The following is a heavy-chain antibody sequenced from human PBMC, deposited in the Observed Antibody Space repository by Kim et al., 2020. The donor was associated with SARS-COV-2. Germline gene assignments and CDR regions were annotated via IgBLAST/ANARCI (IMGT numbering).Heavy chain of an antibody. V-gene: IGHV3-30-3*01. J-gene: IGHJ6*03. Sequence: GGSLRLSCAASGFTFNKFGLHWVRQAPGKGLEWLSLISYDGSNKYYVDSVKGRFTISRDNSKHTLYLQMSSLRVEDTAVYYCAREGETRTGYYYYMDVWGKGTTVTVSS. CDR2: ISYDGSNK. D-gene: IGHD3-16*01. CDR3: AREGETRTGYYYYMDV. CDR1: GFTFNKFG.